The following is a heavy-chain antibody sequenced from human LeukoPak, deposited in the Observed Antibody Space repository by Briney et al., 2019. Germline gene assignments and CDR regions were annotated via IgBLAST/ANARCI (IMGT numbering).Heavy chain of an antibody. D-gene: IGHD2-2*01. CDR2: TYYRSTWYN. Sequence: SQTLSLTCAISGDSFSSNSVTWNWIRQSPSRGFEWLGRTYYRSTWYNDYAVSVRGRITVNPDTFKNQFSLHLNSVTPEDTAVYYCARRLTQYDCFDPWGQGILVTVSS. V-gene: IGHV6-1*01. CDR1: GDSFSSNSVT. J-gene: IGHJ5*02. CDR3: ARRLTQYDCFDP.